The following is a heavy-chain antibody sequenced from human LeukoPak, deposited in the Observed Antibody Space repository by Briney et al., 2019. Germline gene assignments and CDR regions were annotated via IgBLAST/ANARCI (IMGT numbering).Heavy chain of an antibody. CDR1: GFTFSGSA. J-gene: IGHJ4*02. CDR2: IRSKANSYAT. D-gene: IGHD3-22*01. V-gene: IGHV3-73*01. CDR3: TRRQTDDSSVYYGY. Sequence: GGSLRLSCAASGFTFSGSAMHWVRQPSGKGLEWVGRIRSKANSYATAYAASVKGIFTISRDDSNTLAYLPMNSLKTEDTAVYYCTRRQTDDSSVYYGYWGQGTLVTVSS.